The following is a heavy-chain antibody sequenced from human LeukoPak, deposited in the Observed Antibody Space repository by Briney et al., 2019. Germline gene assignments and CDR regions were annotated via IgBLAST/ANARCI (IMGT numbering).Heavy chain of an antibody. V-gene: IGHV2-5*02. CDR3: AHSGYNNGFYIDY. CDR2: ISWDDYK. CDR1: GFSLSSNGVG. Sequence: SGPPLVRPTETLTLTCTFSGFSLSSNGVGVAWIRQPPGKALEWLALISWDDYKRSSPSLKSRLTITKDTSKNQVVLTMTNMDLVDTATYYCAHSGYNNGFYIDYWGLGTLVTVSS. D-gene: IGHD6-19*01. J-gene: IGHJ4*02.